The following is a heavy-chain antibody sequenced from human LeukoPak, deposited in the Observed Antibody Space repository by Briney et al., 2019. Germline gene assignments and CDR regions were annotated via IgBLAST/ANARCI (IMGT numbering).Heavy chain of an antibody. V-gene: IGHV3-48*03. D-gene: IGHD5-12*01. CDR3: ARARTSGYDYRNYYYYGMDV. Sequence: GGSLRLSCAASGLTFSSYEMNWVRQAPGKGLEWVSYISSSGSTIYYADSVKGRFTISRDNAKNSLYLQMNSLRAEDTAVYYCARARTSGYDYRNYYYYGMDVWGQGTTVTVSS. J-gene: IGHJ6*02. CDR2: ISSSGSTI. CDR1: GLTFSSYE.